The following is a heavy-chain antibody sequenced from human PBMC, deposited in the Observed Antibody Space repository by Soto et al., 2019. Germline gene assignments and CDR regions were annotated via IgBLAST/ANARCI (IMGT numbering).Heavy chain of an antibody. Sequence: VSVKVSCKASGYTFTSYDINWVRQATGQGLEWMGWMNPNSGNTGYAQKFQGRVTMTRNTSISTAYMELSSLRSEDTAVYYCARGSSYYDILTGYYYYYGMDVWGQGTTVTVSS. D-gene: IGHD3-9*01. CDR2: MNPNSGNT. CDR1: GYTFTSYD. J-gene: IGHJ6*02. CDR3: ARGSSYYDILTGYYYYYGMDV. V-gene: IGHV1-8*01.